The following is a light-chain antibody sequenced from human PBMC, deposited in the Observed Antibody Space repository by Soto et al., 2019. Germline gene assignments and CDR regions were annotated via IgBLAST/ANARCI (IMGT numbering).Light chain of an antibody. CDR1: QSISNS. Sequence: ETVLTQSPATLYLSPRERATLSCRASQSISNSLAWYQHKPGQAPRLLIYDASNRATGIPARFSGSGSGTDVTLSISSLEPEDFAVYYCQQRSNWPLFGGGTKVEIE. CDR2: DAS. V-gene: IGKV3-11*01. J-gene: IGKJ4*01. CDR3: QQRSNWPL.